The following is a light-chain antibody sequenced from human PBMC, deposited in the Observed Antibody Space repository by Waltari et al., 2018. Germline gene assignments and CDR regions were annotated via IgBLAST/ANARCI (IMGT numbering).Light chain of an antibody. V-gene: IGLV2-18*02. CDR2: EVT. J-gene: IGLJ2*01. Sequence: QSALTQPPSVSGSPGQSVTSSCTGPNSDVGFYSLVPWYPQPPGTVPKLVIYEVTNRPSGVPDRFSGSKSGNTASLTISGLQAEDEADYYCASYTPSSALVFGGGTKVTVL. CDR3: ASYTPSSALV. CDR1: NSDVGFYSL.